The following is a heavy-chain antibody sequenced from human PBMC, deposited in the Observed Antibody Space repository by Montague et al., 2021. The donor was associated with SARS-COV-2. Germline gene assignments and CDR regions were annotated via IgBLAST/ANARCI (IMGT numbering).Heavy chain of an antibody. Sequence: SLRLSCAASGFTFSSISMNWVRQAPGKRLEWVSSISSESAHIVYAESVRGRFTISRGNAQNLLYLQMNSLRAEDTAVYYCARFKTSKFYSSGMDVWGQGTTVTVSS. CDR1: GFTFSSIS. CDR2: ISSESAHI. D-gene: IGHD2-15*01. V-gene: IGHV3-21*01. J-gene: IGHJ6*02. CDR3: ARFKTSKFYSSGMDV.